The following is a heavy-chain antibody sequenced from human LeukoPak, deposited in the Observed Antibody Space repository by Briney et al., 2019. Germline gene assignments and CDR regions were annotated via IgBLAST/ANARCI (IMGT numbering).Heavy chain of an antibody. CDR1: GYTFTGYY. D-gene: IGHD3-9*01. V-gene: IGHV1-2*02. J-gene: IGHJ5*02. Sequence: ASVKVSCKASGYTFTGYYMHWVRQAPGQGLEWMGWINPNSGGTNYAQKFQGRVTMTRDTSISTAYMELSRLRSDDTAVYYCAREELRYFDWLLYNKPGNWFDPWGQGTLVTVSS. CDR2: INPNSGGT. CDR3: AREELRYFDWLLYNKPGNWFDP.